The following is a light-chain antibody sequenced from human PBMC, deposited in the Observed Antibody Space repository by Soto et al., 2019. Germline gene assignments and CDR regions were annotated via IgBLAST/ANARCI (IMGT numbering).Light chain of an antibody. CDR2: AAS. Sequence: AIRMTQSPTSLPASTGDRVTITCRASQGISSYLAWYQQKPGKAPKLLIYAASTLQSGVPSRFSGSGSGTDFTLTIICLQSEDFATYYCQQYYSYPWTFGQGTKVDIK. CDR1: QGISSY. V-gene: IGKV1-8*01. CDR3: QQYYSYPWT. J-gene: IGKJ1*01.